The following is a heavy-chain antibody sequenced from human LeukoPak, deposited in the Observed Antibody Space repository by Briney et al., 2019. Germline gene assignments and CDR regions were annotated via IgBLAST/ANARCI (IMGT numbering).Heavy chain of an antibody. CDR2: IHYSGST. D-gene: IGHD6-13*01. CDR3: ARDRPGGSSLDY. J-gene: IGHJ4*02. V-gene: IGHV4-59*01. CDR1: GGSISNYY. Sequence: SETLSLTCTVSGGSISNYYWSWIRQPPGKGLEWIGYIHYSGSTNNNPSLKSRVTISVDTSKNQFSLKLTSVTAADTAVYYCARDRPGGSSLDYWGQGTLVTVSS.